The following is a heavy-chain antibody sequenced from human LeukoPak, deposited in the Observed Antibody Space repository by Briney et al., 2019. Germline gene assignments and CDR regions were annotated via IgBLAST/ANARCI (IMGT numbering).Heavy chain of an antibody. CDR3: AKDMNSYGSGSSYNPWGPFDS. J-gene: IGHJ4*02. Sequence: SLRLSWAASGFTFDNYAMHLVRQAPGKGLELVSGIAWNSGNTVFADSVEGRFTISRDNAENSLYLQMNSLTPEDTAFYFCAKDMNSYGSGSSYNPWGPFDSWGQGTLVTVSS. CDR2: IAWNSGNT. V-gene: IGHV3-9*01. D-gene: IGHD3-10*01. CDR1: GFTFDNYA.